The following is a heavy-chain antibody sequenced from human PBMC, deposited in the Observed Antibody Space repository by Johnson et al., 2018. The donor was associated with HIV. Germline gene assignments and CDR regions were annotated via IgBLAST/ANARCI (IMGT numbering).Heavy chain of an antibody. CDR1: GFTFSSYA. CDR2: IKSKTDGGTT. CDR3: TTDPIAAAGHDAFDS. Sequence: VQLVESGGGVVQPGRSLRLSCAASGFTFSSYALHWVRQAPGKGLEWVGRIKSKTDGGTTDYVAPVKGRFTISRDDSKNTLYLRMNSLKTEDTAVYYCTTDPIAAAGHDAFDSWGQGTMVTVSS. J-gene: IGHJ3*02. D-gene: IGHD6-13*01. V-gene: IGHV3-15*01.